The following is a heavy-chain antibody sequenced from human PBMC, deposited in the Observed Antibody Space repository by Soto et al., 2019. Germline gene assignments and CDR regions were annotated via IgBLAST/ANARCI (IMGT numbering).Heavy chain of an antibody. CDR1: GYTFTRYT. V-gene: IGHV1-3*01. Sequence: ASVKVSCKASGYTFTRYTMNWVRQAPGQRLEWMGWINPDNGNTKSSQKFQDRVIITRDTSASTAYMDLSSLRSEDTAVYYCARDLGYCSSTSCPRRYNWFDPWGQGTLVTVSS. CDR3: ARDLGYCSSTSCPRRYNWFDP. CDR2: INPDNGNT. J-gene: IGHJ5*02. D-gene: IGHD2-2*01.